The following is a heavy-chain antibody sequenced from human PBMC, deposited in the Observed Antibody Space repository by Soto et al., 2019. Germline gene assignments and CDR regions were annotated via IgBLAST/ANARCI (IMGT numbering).Heavy chain of an antibody. CDR1: GFTFSSYA. J-gene: IGHJ4*02. D-gene: IGHD6-19*01. V-gene: IGHV3-23*01. Sequence: EVQLLESGGGLVQPGGSLRLSCAASGFTFSSYAMRWVRQAPVKGLEWVSAISGSGGSTYYADSVKGRFTISRDNSKTTRYQPMNSLRAENTAVYYCARGGSVSYYDSCGEGTLVSVS. CDR3: ARGGSVSYYDS. CDR2: ISGSGGST.